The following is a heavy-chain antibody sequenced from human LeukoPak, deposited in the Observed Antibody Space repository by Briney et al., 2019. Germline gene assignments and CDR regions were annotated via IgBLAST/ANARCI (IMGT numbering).Heavy chain of an antibody. Sequence: PGGSLRLSCAASGFTVSSNYMSWVRQAPGKGLEWVSVIYSGGSTYYADSVKGRFTISRDNSKNTLYLQMNSLRAEDTAVYYCARDGIAVAGSYYYYGMDVWGQGTTVTVSS. J-gene: IGHJ6*02. CDR3: ARDGIAVAGSYYYYGMDV. CDR2: IYSGGST. D-gene: IGHD6-19*01. V-gene: IGHV3-66*01. CDR1: GFTVSSNY.